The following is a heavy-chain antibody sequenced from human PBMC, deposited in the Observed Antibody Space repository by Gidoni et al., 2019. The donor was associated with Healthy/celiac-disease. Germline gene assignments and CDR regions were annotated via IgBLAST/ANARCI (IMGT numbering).Heavy chain of an antibody. CDR2: ISCSGGST. J-gene: IGHJ5*02. CDR3: AKAGGITIFGVVIIPVQGTGRPFDP. Sequence: EVQMLESGGGLVQPGGSMRHTGAASGFTVSRSAISWIHQAPGKGLELVSAISCSGGSTYYADSVKGRFTISRDNSKNTLYLQMTSLRAEDTAVYYCAKAGGITIFGVVIIPVQGTGRPFDPWGQGTLVTVSS. D-gene: IGHD3-3*01. CDR1: GFTVSRSA. V-gene: IGHV3-23*01.